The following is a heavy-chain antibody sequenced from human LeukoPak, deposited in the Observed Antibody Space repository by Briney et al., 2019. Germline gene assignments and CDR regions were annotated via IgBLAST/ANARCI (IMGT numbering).Heavy chain of an antibody. J-gene: IGHJ5*02. V-gene: IGHV4-34*01. D-gene: IGHD6-13*01. CDR1: GGSFSGYY. CDR2: INHSGST. Sequence: SETLSLTCAVYGGSFSGYYWSWIRQPPGKGLEWVGEINHSGSTNYNPSLKRRVNISVDTSKNQFSLKLSSVTAADTAVYYCAREAVTGIAAAGIGFDPWGQGTLVTVSS. CDR3: AREAVTGIAAAGIGFDP.